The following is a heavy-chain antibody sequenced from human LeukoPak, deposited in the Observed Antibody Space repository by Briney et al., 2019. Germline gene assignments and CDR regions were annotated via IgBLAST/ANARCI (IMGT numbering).Heavy chain of an antibody. CDR1: GYTFTDYY. CDR3: AVLTTDHDFWSAYYDRAGPWAGD. CDR2: INPNNGDT. V-gene: IGHV1-2*02. D-gene: IGHD3-3*01. J-gene: IGHJ4*02. Sequence: ASVKVSCKASGYTFTDYYMHWVRQAPGQGLEWMGWINPNNGDTNYAQKFQGRVTMTRDTSISTAYLDLSRLRSDDTAVFYCAVLTTDHDFWSAYYDRAGPWAGDWGQGTLVTVSS.